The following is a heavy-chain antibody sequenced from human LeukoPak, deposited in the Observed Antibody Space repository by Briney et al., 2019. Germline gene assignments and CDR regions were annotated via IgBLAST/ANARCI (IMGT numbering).Heavy chain of an antibody. CDR2: IYYSGST. J-gene: IGHJ4*02. CDR1: GGSISSYY. Sequence: NPSETLSLTCTVSGGSISSYYWSWIRQPPGKGLEWIGYIYYSGSTNYNPSLKSRVTISVDTSKNQFSLKLSSVTAADTAVYYCARGLHYYGSGSYFDYWGQGTLVTVSS. V-gene: IGHV4-59*01. D-gene: IGHD3-10*01. CDR3: ARGLHYYGSGSYFDY.